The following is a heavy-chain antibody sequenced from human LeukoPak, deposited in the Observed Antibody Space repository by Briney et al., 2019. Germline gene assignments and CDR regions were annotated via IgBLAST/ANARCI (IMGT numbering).Heavy chain of an antibody. CDR3: GILTLSPG. J-gene: IGHJ4*02. CDR2: VSYDGHNT. D-gene: IGHD1-14*01. V-gene: IGHV3-74*01. Sequence: GGSLRLSCAASEITLSNYWIHWVRQAPGKGLVWVSRVSYDGHNTNYADSVKGRFTISRDTAKNTLYLQMNSLRVDDTAVYYCGILTLSPGWGQGTLVTVSS. CDR1: EITLSNYW.